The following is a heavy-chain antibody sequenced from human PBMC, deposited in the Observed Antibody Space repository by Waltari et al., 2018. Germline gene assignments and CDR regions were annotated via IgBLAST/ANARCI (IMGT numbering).Heavy chain of an antibody. CDR1: GGSISSGGYS. CDR2: VYHSGST. V-gene: IGHV4-30-2*01. CDR3: ATTYCTSFSCPAALDN. Sequence: LQLQESGSGLVKPSQTRSLCCGVSGGSISSGGYSWNWIRQPPGTGLECIWYVYHSGSTYYTPSLQSRVTISLDRSNNQFSLKLSSATAADTAVYYCATTYCTSFSCPAALDNWGQGTLVTVSS. D-gene: IGHD2-8*01. J-gene: IGHJ1*01.